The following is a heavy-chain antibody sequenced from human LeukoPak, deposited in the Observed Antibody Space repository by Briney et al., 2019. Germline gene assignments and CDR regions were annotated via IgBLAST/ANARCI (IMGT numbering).Heavy chain of an antibody. CDR3: ARENQGPSIGY. J-gene: IGHJ4*02. CDR1: GYTFTSYG. Sequence: ASVKVSCKASGYTFTSYGISWVRQATGQGLEWMGWINPNSGGTNYAQKFQGRVTMTRDTSISTAYMELSRLRSDDTAVYYCARENQGPSIGYWGQGTLVTVSS. V-gene: IGHV1-2*02. CDR2: INPNSGGT.